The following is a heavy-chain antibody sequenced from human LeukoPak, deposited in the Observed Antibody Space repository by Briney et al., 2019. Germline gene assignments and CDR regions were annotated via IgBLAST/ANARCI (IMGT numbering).Heavy chain of an antibody. J-gene: IGHJ6*02. CDR1: GYTFTSYD. V-gene: IGHV1-8*01. CDR3: ARGLRGSINFWSGYYSYYGMDV. D-gene: IGHD3-3*01. Sequence: ASVKVSCKASGYTFTSYDINWVRQATGQGLEWMGWMNPNSGNTGYAQKFQGRVTMTRNTSISTAYMELSSLRSEDTAVYYCARGLRGSINFWSGYYSYYGMDVWGQGTTVTVPS. CDR2: MNPNSGNT.